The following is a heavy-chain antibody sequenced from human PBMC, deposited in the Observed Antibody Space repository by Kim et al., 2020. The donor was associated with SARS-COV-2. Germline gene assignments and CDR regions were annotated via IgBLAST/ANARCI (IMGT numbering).Heavy chain of an antibody. V-gene: IGHV1-46*01. Sequence: ASVKVSCKASGYTFTSYYMHWVRQAPGQGLEWMGIINPSGGSTSYAQKFQGRVTMTRDTSTSTVYMELSSLRSEDTAVYYCASPKPLYGSGSYSNLPYYYYYYGMDVWGQGTTVTVSS. J-gene: IGHJ6*02. CDR2: INPSGGST. CDR1: GYTFTSYY. D-gene: IGHD3-10*01. CDR3: ASPKPLYGSGSYSNLPYYYYYYGMDV.